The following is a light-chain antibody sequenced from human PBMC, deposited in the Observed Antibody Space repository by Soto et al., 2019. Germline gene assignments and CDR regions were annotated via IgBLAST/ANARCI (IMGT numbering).Light chain of an antibody. CDR1: QSVRSY. V-gene: IGKV3-11*01. Sequence: EIVLTQSPATLSLSPGERATLSCRASQSVRSYLGWYQKKPGQGPRLLIFDTSKRASGIPARFSGSGSGTDFTLTISSLEPEDFAIYYCLQRSTWPYTFGQRTKLEI. J-gene: IGKJ2*01. CDR3: LQRSTWPYT. CDR2: DTS.